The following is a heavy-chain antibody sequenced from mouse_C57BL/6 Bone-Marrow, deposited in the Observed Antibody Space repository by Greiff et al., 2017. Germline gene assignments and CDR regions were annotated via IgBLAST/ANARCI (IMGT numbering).Heavy chain of an antibody. CDR2: IDPEIGDT. Sequence: VQLKESGAELVRPGASDKLSCTASGFNIKDDYIHWVKQRPEQGLEWIGWIDPEIGDTEYASKFPGKATITSDTSSNTAYLQLSSLTSEDTAVDYCSSFDGNYFDFWGQGTPLTVAS. J-gene: IGHJ2*01. V-gene: IGHV14-4*01. CDR1: GFNIKDDY. D-gene: IGHD2-3*01. CDR3: SSFDGNYFDF.